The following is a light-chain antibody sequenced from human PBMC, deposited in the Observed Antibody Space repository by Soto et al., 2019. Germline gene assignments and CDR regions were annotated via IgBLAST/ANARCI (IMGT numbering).Light chain of an antibody. Sequence: EIVLTQSPATLSLSPGERATLSCRASQSVSSYLAWYQQKPGQAPRLLIYGASSRATGIPDRFSGSGSGTDFTLTISRLQPEDIATYYCRQYENLPTFGQGTRLEIK. V-gene: IGKV3-20*01. CDR3: RQYENLPT. CDR1: QSVSSY. J-gene: IGKJ5*01. CDR2: GAS.